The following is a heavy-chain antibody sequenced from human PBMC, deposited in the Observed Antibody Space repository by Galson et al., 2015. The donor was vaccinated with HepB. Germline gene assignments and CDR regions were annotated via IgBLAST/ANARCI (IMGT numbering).Heavy chain of an antibody. CDR3: AKGPYSNILLSGGWFDP. Sequence: SLRLSCAASGFTFNEYAMHWVRQAPGKGLEWVASISPDGNNKLYVDSVKGRFTISRDNSKNTLFLQMNSLTGEDTAVYYCAKGPYSNILLSGGWFDPWGQGTLVTVSS. D-gene: IGHD4-11*01. J-gene: IGHJ5*02. CDR2: ISPDGNNK. V-gene: IGHV3-30*18. CDR1: GFTFNEYA.